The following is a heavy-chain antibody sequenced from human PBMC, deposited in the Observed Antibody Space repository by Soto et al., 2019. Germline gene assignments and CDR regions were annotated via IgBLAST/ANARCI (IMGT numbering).Heavy chain of an antibody. V-gene: IGHV4-30-2*01. J-gene: IGHJ6*02. D-gene: IGHD3-3*01. CDR2: IYPSVSA. Sequence: SQTLSLTCGVSGGSINSGGYSWSWIRQPPGRGLEWIGNIYPSVSANYSPSLKTRVTISVDRSMNQFSLNLGSVTAADTAVYYCAREIFPYGMDVWGPGTTVTVSS. CDR3: AREIFPYGMDV. CDR1: GGSINSGGYS.